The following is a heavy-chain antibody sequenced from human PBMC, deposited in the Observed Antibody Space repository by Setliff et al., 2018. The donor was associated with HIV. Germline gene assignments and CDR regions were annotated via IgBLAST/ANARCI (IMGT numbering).Heavy chain of an antibody. CDR1: GFTFSRYA. Sequence: HPGGSLRLSCAASGFTFSRYAMNWVRQAPGKGVEWVSAIISSSSYIYYADSVRGRFTISRDNSKNTLYLQMNSLRAEDTAVYYCAKVGAWGQGTLVTVSS. CDR3: AKVGA. J-gene: IGHJ4*02. CDR2: IISSSSYI. V-gene: IGHV3-23*01.